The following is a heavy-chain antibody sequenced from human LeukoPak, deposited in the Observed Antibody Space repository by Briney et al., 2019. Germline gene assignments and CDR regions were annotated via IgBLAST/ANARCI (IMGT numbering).Heavy chain of an antibody. J-gene: IGHJ4*02. CDR3: ARGLSAVGGYNY. V-gene: IGHV3-53*01. CDR2: IYSGGST. Sequence: GGSLRLSCAASGFTVSSNYMSWVRQAPGKGLEWVSLIYSGGSTYYADSVKGRFTISRDNSKNTLYLQMNSLRAEDTAVYYCARGLSAVGGYNYWGQGTLVTVSS. CDR1: GFTVSSNY. D-gene: IGHD5-12*01.